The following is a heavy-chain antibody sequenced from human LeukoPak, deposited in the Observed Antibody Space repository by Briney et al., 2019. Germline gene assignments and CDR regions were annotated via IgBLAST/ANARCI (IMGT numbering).Heavy chain of an antibody. Sequence: SETLSLTCAVYGGSFSGYYWSWLRQPPGKGLEWIGEINHSGSTNYNPSLKSRVTIPVDTSKNQFSLKLSSVTAADTAVYYCTRGVIVVVPALPSWCDPWGQGTLVTVSS. CDR2: INHSGST. CDR3: TRGVIVVVPALPSWCDP. J-gene: IGHJ5*02. CDR1: GGSFSGYY. V-gene: IGHV4-34*01. D-gene: IGHD2-2*01.